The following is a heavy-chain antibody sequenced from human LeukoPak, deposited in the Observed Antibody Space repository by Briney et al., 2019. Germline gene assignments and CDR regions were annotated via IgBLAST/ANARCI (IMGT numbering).Heavy chain of an antibody. V-gene: IGHV1-69*06. CDR2: IIPIFGTA. Sequence: SVNVSFKPSGGTFISYAISWVRQAPGQGREWMGGIIPIFGTANYAQKFQGRVTITADKSTSTAYMELSSLRSEDTAVYYCARSIAARALDYWGQGTLVTVSS. D-gene: IGHD6-6*01. CDR1: GGTFISYA. CDR3: ARSIAARALDY. J-gene: IGHJ4*02.